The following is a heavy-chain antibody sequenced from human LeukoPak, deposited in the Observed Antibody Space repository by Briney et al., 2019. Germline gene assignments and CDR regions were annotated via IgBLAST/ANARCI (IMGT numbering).Heavy chain of an antibody. Sequence: GGSRRLSWTASGFTLRTYAMSWVRQAPGKGLEWVSTISGSGGQTYYADSVKGRFSISRDNSKNTLFLQMNSLRAEDTAVYYCAARGGDGNPHDYWGQGTLVTVSS. V-gene: IGHV3-23*01. J-gene: IGHJ4*02. CDR2: ISGSGGQT. D-gene: IGHD3-16*01. CDR1: GFTLRTYA. CDR3: AARGGDGNPHDY.